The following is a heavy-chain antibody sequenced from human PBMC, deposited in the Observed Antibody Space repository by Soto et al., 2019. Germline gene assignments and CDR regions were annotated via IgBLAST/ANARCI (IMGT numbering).Heavy chain of an antibody. CDR1: GFTFSSYG. Sequence: PGGSLRLSCAASGFTFSSYGMHWVRQAPGKGLEWVAVISYDGSNKYYADSVKGRFTISRDNSKNTLYLQMNSLRAEDTAVYYCAKDRIAVAAAFDYWGQGTLVTVSS. J-gene: IGHJ4*02. CDR3: AKDRIAVAAAFDY. V-gene: IGHV3-30*18. CDR2: ISYDGSNK. D-gene: IGHD6-19*01.